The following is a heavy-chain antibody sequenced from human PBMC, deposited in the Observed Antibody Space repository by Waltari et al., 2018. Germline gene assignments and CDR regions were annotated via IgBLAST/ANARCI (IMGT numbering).Heavy chain of an antibody. Sequence: QVQLQESGPGLVKPSGTLSLTCAVSGGSINSGSYYWSWIRQPAGKGLEWIGYIYTSGSTNYNPSLKSRVTISVDTSKNQFSLKLSSVTAADTAVYYCAQSWGLAFDIWGQGTMVTVSS. D-gene: IGHD6-13*01. CDR1: GGSINSGSYY. CDR3: AQSWGLAFDI. CDR2: IYTSGST. J-gene: IGHJ3*02. V-gene: IGHV4-61*02.